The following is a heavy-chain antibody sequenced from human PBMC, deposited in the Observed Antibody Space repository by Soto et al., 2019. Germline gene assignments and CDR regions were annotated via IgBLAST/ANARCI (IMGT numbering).Heavy chain of an antibody. CDR3: ARGGYSSSYYYYYGMDV. D-gene: IGHD6-19*01. V-gene: IGHV1-8*01. CDR1: GYTFTSYD. Sequence: GASVKVSCKASGYTFTSYDSNWVRQATGQGLEWMGWMNPNSGNTGYAQKFQGRVTMTRNTSISTAYMELSSLRSEDTAVYYCARGGYSSSYYYYYGMDVWGQGTTVTVSS. J-gene: IGHJ6*02. CDR2: MNPNSGNT.